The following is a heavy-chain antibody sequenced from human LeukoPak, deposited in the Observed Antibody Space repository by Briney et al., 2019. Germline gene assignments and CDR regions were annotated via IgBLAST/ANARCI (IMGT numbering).Heavy chain of an antibody. Sequence: PSETLSLTCAVYGGSFSGYYWSWIRQPPGKGLEWIGEINHSGSTNYNPSLKSRVTISVDTSKNQFSLKLSSVTAADTAVYYCARGRRGPDAFDIWGQGTMVTVSS. CDR1: GGSFSGYY. J-gene: IGHJ3*02. CDR2: INHSGST. CDR3: ARGRRGPDAFDI. V-gene: IGHV4-34*01.